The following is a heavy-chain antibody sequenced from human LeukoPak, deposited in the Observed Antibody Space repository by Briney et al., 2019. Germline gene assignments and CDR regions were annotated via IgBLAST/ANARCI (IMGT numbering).Heavy chain of an antibody. CDR3: ARSGQHLFDF. V-gene: IGHV3-48*03. CDR2: ISSSGGTI. D-gene: IGHD6-13*01. Sequence: GGSLRLSCAASGFTFNSSEMNWVRQAPGKGLEWVSYISSSGGTISYADSVKGRFTISRDNAKNSLYLQMNSLRAEDTAIYYCARSGQHLFDFWGQGTLVTVSS. J-gene: IGHJ4*02. CDR1: GFTFNSSE.